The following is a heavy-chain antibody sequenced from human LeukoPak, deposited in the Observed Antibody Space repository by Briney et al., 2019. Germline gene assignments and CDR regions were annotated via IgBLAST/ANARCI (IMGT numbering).Heavy chain of an antibody. J-gene: IGHJ1*01. D-gene: IGHD3-22*01. V-gene: IGHV4-38-2*02. CDR2: IYHSGST. Sequence: SETLSLTCTVSGYSISSGYYWGWIRQPPGKGLEWIGSIYHSGSTYYNPSLKSRVTISVDTSKNQFSLKLSSVTAADTAVYYCARGDSSGYWSLGYFQHWGQGTLVTVSS. CDR1: GYSISSGYY. CDR3: ARGDSSGYWSLGYFQH.